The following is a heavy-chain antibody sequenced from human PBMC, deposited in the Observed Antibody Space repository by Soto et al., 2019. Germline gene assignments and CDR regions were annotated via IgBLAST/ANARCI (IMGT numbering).Heavy chain of an antibody. V-gene: IGHV4-61*01. J-gene: IGHJ6*02. Sequence: SETLSLTCTVSGGSVSSGSYYWIWIRQPPGKGLEWIGYIYYSGSTNYNPSLKSRVTISVDTSKNQFSLKLSSVTAADTAVYYCARDIIAAAGTIYYYYGMDVWGQGTTVTV. CDR3: ARDIIAAAGTIYYYYGMDV. D-gene: IGHD6-13*01. CDR1: GGSVSSGSYY. CDR2: IYYSGST.